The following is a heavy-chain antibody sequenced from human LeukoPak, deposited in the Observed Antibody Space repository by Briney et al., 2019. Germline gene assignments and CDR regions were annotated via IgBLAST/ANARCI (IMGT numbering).Heavy chain of an antibody. Sequence: SVKVSCKASGGTFGSYAISWVRQAPGQGLEWMGRIIPIFGTANYAQKFQGRVTITTDESTSTAYMELSSLRSEDTAVYYCARDRPDGYNPFDYWGQGTLVTVSS. D-gene: IGHD5-24*01. CDR3: ARDRPDGYNPFDY. CDR2: IIPIFGTA. V-gene: IGHV1-69*05. CDR1: GGTFGSYA. J-gene: IGHJ4*02.